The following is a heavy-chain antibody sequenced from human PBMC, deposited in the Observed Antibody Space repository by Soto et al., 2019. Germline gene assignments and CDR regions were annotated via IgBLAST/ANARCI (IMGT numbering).Heavy chain of an antibody. CDR1: GFTFGDYA. D-gene: IGHD3-10*01. CDR2: IRSKAYGGTT. CDR3: TRGESGSYYYYYYGMDV. J-gene: IGHJ6*02. Sequence: GGSLRLSCTASGFTFGDYAMSWVRQAPGKGLAWVGFIRSKAYGGTTEYAASVKGRFTISRDDSKSIAYLQMNSLKTEDTAVYYCTRGESGSYYYYYYGMDVWGQGTTVTVSS. V-gene: IGHV3-49*04.